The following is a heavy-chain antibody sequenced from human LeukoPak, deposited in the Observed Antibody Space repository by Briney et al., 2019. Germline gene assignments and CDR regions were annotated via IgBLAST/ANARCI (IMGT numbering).Heavy chain of an antibody. CDR1: GFTFSSYE. CDR3: ARANGWYLRNYFDY. Sequence: GGSLRLSCAASGFTFSSYEMNWVRQAPGKGLEWVSYISSSGSTIYYEDSVEGRFTISRDNAKKSLYLQMNSLRAEDTAVYYCARANGWYLRNYFDYRGQGILVTVSS. D-gene: IGHD6-19*01. V-gene: IGHV3-48*03. CDR2: ISSSGSTI. J-gene: IGHJ4*02.